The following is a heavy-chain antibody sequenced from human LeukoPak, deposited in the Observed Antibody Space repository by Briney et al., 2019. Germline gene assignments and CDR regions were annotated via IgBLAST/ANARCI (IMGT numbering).Heavy chain of an antibody. CDR3: ARDIAATGSRLDP. CDR2: IFHTGDT. CDR1: GGSISTYY. V-gene: IGHV4-59*01. J-gene: IGHJ5*02. Sequence: SETLSLTCTVSGGSISTYYWSWIRQPPGQGLEWLGYIFHTGDTNYNPSLKSRVAISIDTSKKKFSLKLNSVTAADTAVYYCARDIAATGSRLDPWGQGILVTVSS. D-gene: IGHD6-13*01.